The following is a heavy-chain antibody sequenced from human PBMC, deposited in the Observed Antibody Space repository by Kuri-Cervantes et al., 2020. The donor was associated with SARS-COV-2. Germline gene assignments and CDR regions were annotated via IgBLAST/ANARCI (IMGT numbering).Heavy chain of an antibody. D-gene: IGHD2-21*02. CDR2: ITSKAYGGTT. Sequence: GESLKISCTASGFTFGDYAMSWFRQAPGKGLEWVGFITSKAYGGTTEYAASVKGRFTISRDDSKSIAYLQMNSLKTEDTAVCYCSLTAIRFRSKTMFDYWGQGTLVTVSS. J-gene: IGHJ4*02. V-gene: IGHV3-49*03. CDR1: GFTFGDYA. CDR3: SLTAIRFRSKTMFDY.